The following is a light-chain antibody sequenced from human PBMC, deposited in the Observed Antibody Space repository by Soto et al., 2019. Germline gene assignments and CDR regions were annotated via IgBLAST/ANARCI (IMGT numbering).Light chain of an antibody. CDR3: CSYAGSSTFWV. CDR1: SSDVGSYNL. J-gene: IGLJ3*02. V-gene: IGLV2-23*03. Sequence: QSALTQPASVSGSPGQSITISCTGTSSDVGSYNLVSWYQQHPGKAPKLMIYEGSKRPSGVSNRFSGSKSGNTASRTISGLQAEDEADYYCCSYAGSSTFWVFGGGTKVTVL. CDR2: EGS.